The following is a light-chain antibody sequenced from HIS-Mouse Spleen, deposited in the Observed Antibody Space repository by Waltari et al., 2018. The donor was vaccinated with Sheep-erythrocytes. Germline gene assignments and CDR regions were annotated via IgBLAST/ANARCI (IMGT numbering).Light chain of an antibody. CDR3: QQRSNWYT. V-gene: IGKV3-11*01. CDR2: EES. CDR1: QSVSSY. Sequence: EIVLTQSPATLSLSPGERATLSCRASQSVSSYLAWYQQKPGQAPRLLFYEESNRATCIPARFSGSGSGTDFTLTISSLEPEDFAVYYCQQRSNWYTFGQGTKLEIK. J-gene: IGKJ2*01.